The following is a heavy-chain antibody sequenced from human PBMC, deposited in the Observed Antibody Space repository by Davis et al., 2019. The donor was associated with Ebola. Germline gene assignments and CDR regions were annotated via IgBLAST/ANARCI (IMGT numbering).Heavy chain of an antibody. CDR1: GYRFSTYA. CDR2: ISGYEDNT. J-gene: IGHJ6*04. D-gene: IGHD3-10*01. Sequence: ASVKVSCKASGYRFSTYAVNWVRQAPGQGLEWMGWISGYEDNTNYAPRFQGRITLTKDRATSTVYMELKSLTSDDTAVYYCARDLATSSGAHFFYFGMDVWGEGTSVAVSS. CDR3: ARDLATSSGAHFFYFGMDV. V-gene: IGHV1-18*01.